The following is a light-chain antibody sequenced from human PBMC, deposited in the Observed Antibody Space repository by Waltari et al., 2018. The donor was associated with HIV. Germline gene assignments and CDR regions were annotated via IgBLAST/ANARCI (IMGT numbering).Light chain of an antibody. J-gene: IGKJ3*01. CDR2: AAS. CDR3: QESYSTPQFT. CDR1: QSISTY. V-gene: IGKV1-39*01. Sequence: DIQMTQSPSSLSASVGDRVTITCRASQSISTYLNWYQQKPGKAPKLLIYAASSLQSGVPSRFSGSGSGTDFTLTISSLRPEDFATYYCQESYSTPQFTFGPGTKVDLK.